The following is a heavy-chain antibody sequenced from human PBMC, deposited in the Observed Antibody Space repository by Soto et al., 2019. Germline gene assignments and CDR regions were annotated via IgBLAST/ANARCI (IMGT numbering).Heavy chain of an antibody. J-gene: IGHJ6*02. CDR3: ARDRVGSSGYWFPDYYYYGMDV. CDR1: GGSISSGGYY. D-gene: IGHD3-22*01. CDR2: IYYSGST. V-gene: IGHV4-31*03. Sequence: PSETLSLTCTVSGGSISSGGYYWSWIRQHPGKGLEWIGYIYYSGSTYYNPSLKSRVTISVDTSKNQFSLKLSSVTAADTAVYYCARDRVGSSGYWFPDYYYYGMDVWGQGTTVTVSS.